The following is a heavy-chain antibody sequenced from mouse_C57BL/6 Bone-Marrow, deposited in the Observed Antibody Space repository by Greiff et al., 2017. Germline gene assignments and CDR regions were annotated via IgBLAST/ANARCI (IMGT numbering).Heavy chain of an antibody. CDR2: IYPRSGNT. V-gene: IGHV1-81*01. CDR1: GYTFTSYG. CDR3: ACLAWFAY. Sequence: VQLQESGAELARPGASVKLSCKASGYTFTSYGISWVKQRTGQGLEWIGEIYPRSGNTYYNEKVKGEATLAADKSSSTAYMELRSLTSEDSAVYVWACLAWFAYWGQGTLVTVSA. J-gene: IGHJ3*01.